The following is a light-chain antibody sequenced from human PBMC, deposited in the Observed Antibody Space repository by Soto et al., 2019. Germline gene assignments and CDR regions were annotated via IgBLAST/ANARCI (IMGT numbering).Light chain of an antibody. J-gene: IGLJ1*01. CDR2: DVS. Sequence: QSVLTQPDSVSGSPGQSITISCTGNSSDVGGYNYVSWYQQHPGQAPKLMIYDVSNRPSGVANRFSGSKSGNTASLTISGLQAEDEADYYCSSYTSTSTYVFGTGTKLTVL. CDR1: SSDVGGYNY. V-gene: IGLV2-14*01. CDR3: SSYTSTSTYV.